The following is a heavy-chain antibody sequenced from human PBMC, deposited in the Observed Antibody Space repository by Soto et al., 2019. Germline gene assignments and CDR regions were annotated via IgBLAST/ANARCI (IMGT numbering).Heavy chain of an antibody. D-gene: IGHD4-17*01. Sequence: SETLSLTCTVSGVSISSYYCSWIRQPPGKGLEWIGYIYYSGSTNYNPSLKSRVTISVDTSKNQFSLKLSSVTAADTAVYYCARRYGVYFDYWGQGTLVTVS. J-gene: IGHJ4*02. CDR1: GVSISSYY. CDR2: IYYSGST. V-gene: IGHV4-59*08. CDR3: ARRYGVYFDY.